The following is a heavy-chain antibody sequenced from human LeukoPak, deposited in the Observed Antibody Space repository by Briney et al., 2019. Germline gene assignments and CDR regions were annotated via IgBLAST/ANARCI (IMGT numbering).Heavy chain of an antibody. V-gene: IGHV3-30*18. CDR1: GFTSSSYG. J-gene: IGHJ4*02. D-gene: IGHD4-17*01. CDR2: ISYDGSNI. CDR3: AKGGVYGDYYFDY. Sequence: GGSLRLSCAASGFTSSSYGMHWVRQAPGKGLEWVAVISYDGSNIYYVDSVKGRFTISGDNSKNTVYLQMNSLRAEDTALYYCAKGGVYGDYYFDYWGQGTLVTVSS.